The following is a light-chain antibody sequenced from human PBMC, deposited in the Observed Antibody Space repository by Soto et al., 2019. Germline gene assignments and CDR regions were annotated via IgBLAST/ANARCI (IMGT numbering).Light chain of an antibody. V-gene: IGKV3-20*01. CDR2: GAS. CDR3: QQYGRTPLT. Sequence: EIVLTQSPGTLSLSPGERANLSCRASQSVSRNYIAWDRLKPGQAPRLLIYGASSRAPGIPVRFGGSGSGTDFTLTISRLEPEDFAVYYCQQYGRTPLTFGGVKKVYI. J-gene: IGKJ4*01. CDR1: QSVSRNY.